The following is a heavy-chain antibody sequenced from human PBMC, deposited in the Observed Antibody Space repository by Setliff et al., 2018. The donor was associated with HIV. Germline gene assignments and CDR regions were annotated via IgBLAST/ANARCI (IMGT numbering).Heavy chain of an antibody. J-gene: IGHJ6*02. V-gene: IGHV1-2*04. CDR1: GYTFTGYY. CDR3: ARGWNYRDYYYYGMDV. CDR2: INPNSGGT. D-gene: IGHD1-7*01. Sequence: CKASGYTFTGYYMHWVRQAPGQGLEWMGWINPNSGGTNYAQKFQGWVTMTRDTSISTAYMELSRLRSDDTAVYYCARGWNYRDYYYYGMDVWGQGTTVTVSS.